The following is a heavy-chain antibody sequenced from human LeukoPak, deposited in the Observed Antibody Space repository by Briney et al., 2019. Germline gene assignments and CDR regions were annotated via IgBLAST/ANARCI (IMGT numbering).Heavy chain of an antibody. J-gene: IGHJ4*02. CDR2: IYYSGST. V-gene: IGHV4-39*07. CDR3: ARRRIYTAYPLDS. CDR1: GGSISSSSYY. D-gene: IGHD1-14*01. Sequence: GSLRLSCTVSGGSISSSSYYWGWIRQPPGKGLEWIGSIYYSGSTYYNPSLKSRVTISVDTSKNQFSLKLSSVTAADTAVYYWARRRIYTAYPLDSWGQETRVPVSP.